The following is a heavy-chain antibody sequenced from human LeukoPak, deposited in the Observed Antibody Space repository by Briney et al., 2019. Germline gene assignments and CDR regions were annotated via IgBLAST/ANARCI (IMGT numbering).Heavy chain of an antibody. CDR1: GFTVGSNY. Sequence: QTGGSLRLSCAASGFTVGSNYMSWVRQAPGKGLEWVSVIYSGGSTYYADSVKGRFTISRDNSKNTLYLQMNSLRAEDTAVYYCERGFSYGYLYFDYWGQGTLVTVSS. V-gene: IGHV3-66*01. CDR2: IYSGGST. CDR3: ERGFSYGYLYFDY. D-gene: IGHD5-18*01. J-gene: IGHJ4*02.